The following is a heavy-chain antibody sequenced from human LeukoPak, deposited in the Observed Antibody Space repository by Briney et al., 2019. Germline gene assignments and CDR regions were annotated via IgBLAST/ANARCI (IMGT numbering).Heavy chain of an antibody. Sequence: GESLKISCQGSGFRFSRYWIAWVRQMPGKGLECMGIIYVGDSDTRYSPAFQGQVTISADQYTSAVYLQWSSLKASDTAIYYCARLPGEILGPIRAVAFDVWGQGTVVTVS. V-gene: IGHV5-51*01. CDR3: ARLPGEILGPIRAVAFDV. J-gene: IGHJ3*01. CDR2: IYVGDSDT. CDR1: GFRFSRYW. D-gene: IGHD1-26*01.